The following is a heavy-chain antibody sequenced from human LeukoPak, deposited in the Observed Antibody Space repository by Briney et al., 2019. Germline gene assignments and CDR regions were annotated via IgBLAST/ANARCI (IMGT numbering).Heavy chain of an antibody. V-gene: IGHV3-23*01. J-gene: IGHJ4*02. D-gene: IGHD3-22*01. CDR1: GFAFRNNA. Sequence: GGSLRLSCVASGFAFRNNAMSWVRQAPGKGLEWVSLISDSGGSTHYADSVEGRFTISRDNSKNTLYLQMNTLRAEDTAIYYCASSYGSSAYYPFDYWGQGTLVTVFS. CDR3: ASSYGSSAYYPFDY. CDR2: ISDSGGST.